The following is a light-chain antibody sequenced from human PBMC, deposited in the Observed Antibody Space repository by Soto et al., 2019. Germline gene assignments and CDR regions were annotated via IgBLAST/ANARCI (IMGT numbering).Light chain of an antibody. V-gene: IGKV1-39*01. CDR1: QSVTTY. Sequence: DIQLTQSPSSLSASVGDRVTITCRASQSVTTYLNWYQQKPGKAPKLLLYVASTLQSGAPPRFSGRGNGTDFNLTIRSLQPDDVASYFCQQTYSLPPLTFGGGTKVEI. CDR3: QQTYSLPPLT. J-gene: IGKJ4*01. CDR2: VAS.